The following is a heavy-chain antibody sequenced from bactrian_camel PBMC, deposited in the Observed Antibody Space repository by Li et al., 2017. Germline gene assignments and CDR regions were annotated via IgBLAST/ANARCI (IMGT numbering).Heavy chain of an antibody. CDR3: ATDPTLILVAGGSVFGH. D-gene: IGHD6*01. Sequence: VQLVESGGGLVQPGGSLRLSCAASRFTSSNWHTSWVRQAPGKGLERVSTIGRDGTPYYLDSVKGRFTTSRDNAKNTVYLRMNSLKSEDTALYYCATDPTLILVAGGSVFGHWGQGTQVTVS. J-gene: IGHJ4*01. CDR1: RFTSSNWH. CDR2: IGRDGTP. V-gene: IGHV3S10*01.